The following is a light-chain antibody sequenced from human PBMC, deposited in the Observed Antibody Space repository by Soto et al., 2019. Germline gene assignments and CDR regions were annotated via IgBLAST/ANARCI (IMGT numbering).Light chain of an antibody. Sequence: DIQMTQSPSTLSASVGDRVTITCRASQSISSWLAWYQQKPGKAPKSLXXAASTLQSGVPSRFSGSGFGTDSTLTISSVQPEDFATYYCKQYNTYPATFGQGTRLEI. CDR1: QSISSW. J-gene: IGKJ5*01. CDR3: KQYNTYPAT. V-gene: IGKV1-5*01. CDR2: AAS.